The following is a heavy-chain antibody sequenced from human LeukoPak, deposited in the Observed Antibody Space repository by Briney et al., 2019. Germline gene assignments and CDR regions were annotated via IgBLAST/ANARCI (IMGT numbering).Heavy chain of an antibody. CDR1: GGSISSSSYY. V-gene: IGHV4-39*01. CDR3: ARNSDKVYDSSGYYYDY. CDR2: IYYSGRT. D-gene: IGHD3-22*01. Sequence: SETLSLTCTVSGGSISSSSYYWGWIRQPPGKGLEWIGSIYYSGRTYYNPSLKSRVTISADTSKNQLSLMLTSVTAADTAVYYCARNSDKVYDSSGYYYDYWGQGTLVTVSS. J-gene: IGHJ4*02.